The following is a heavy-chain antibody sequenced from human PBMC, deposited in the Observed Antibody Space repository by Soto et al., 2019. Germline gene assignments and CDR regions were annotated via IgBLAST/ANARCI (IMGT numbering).Heavy chain of an antibody. CDR2: ISSSSSTI. J-gene: IGHJ4*02. CDR3: TAEFRR. V-gene: IGHV3-48*01. CDR1: GFSFSTYS. Sequence: EVQMVESGGGLVHPGGSLSLSCKASGFSFSTYSMNWVRQAPGKGLEWVAHISSSSSTIYYRDSVKGRFTISRDNAENSLYLHMTVLRAEDTAVYFCTAEFRRWGQGTLVTVSS.